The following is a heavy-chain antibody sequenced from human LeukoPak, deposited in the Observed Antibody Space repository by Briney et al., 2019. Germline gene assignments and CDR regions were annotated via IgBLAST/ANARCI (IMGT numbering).Heavy chain of an antibody. V-gene: IGHV3-7*01. Sequence: PGGSLRLSCAASGFTFSNYRMRWVRQAPGKGLEWVANIKEDGSEKNYVDSVKGRFTISRDNAKNSLYLQMNSLRAEDTAVYYCGASEISWGQGTLVTVSS. CDR1: GFTFSNYR. CDR2: IKEDGSEK. J-gene: IGHJ5*02. CDR3: GASEIS. D-gene: IGHD1-14*01.